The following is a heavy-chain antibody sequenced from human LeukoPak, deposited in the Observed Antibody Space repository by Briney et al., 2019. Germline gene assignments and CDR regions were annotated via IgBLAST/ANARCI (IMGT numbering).Heavy chain of an antibody. V-gene: IGHV3-23*01. CDR3: ANDDFDYYDSSGYSYFHY. CDR1: GFTFSTYA. Sequence: GGPLRLSCAASGFTFSTYAMSWVRQAQGKGLEWVSAISTTGVGKFYADSVKGRFTTSRDNSKNTLYLQMNSLRAEDTAVYYCANDDFDYYDSSGYSYFHYWGQGTLVTVSS. J-gene: IGHJ4*02. CDR2: ISTTGVGK. D-gene: IGHD3-22*01.